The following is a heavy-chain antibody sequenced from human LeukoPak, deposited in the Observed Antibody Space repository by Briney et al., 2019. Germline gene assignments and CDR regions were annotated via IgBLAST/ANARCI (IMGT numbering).Heavy chain of an antibody. J-gene: IGHJ5*02. V-gene: IGHV2-5*02. CDR1: GFSLSTSGVG. CDR2: IYWDDDK. D-gene: IGHD3-22*01. Sequence: GSGPTLVKPTQTLTLTCTFSGFSLSTSGVGVGWIRQPPGKALEWLALIYWDDDKRYSPSLKSRLTITKDTSKNQVVLTMTNMDPVDTATYYCAHSYTNYYDSSGSFDPWGQGTLVTVSS. CDR3: AHSYTNYYDSSGSFDP.